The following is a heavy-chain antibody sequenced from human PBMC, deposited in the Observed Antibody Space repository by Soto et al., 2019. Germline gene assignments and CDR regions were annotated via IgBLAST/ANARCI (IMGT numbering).Heavy chain of an antibody. CDR3: ARVHRPDFDWFYKPYYYSGMDV. CDR2: IWYDGSNK. V-gene: IGHV3-33*01. J-gene: IGHJ6*02. Sequence: QVQLVESGGGVVQPGRSLRLSCAASGFTFSSYGMHWVRQAPGKGLEWVAVIWYDGSNKYYADSVKGRFTISRDNSKNTRYMQMITLRAEDTAVYYCARVHRPDFDWFYKPYYYSGMDVWGQGTTVTVSS. D-gene: IGHD3-9*01. CDR1: GFTFSSYG.